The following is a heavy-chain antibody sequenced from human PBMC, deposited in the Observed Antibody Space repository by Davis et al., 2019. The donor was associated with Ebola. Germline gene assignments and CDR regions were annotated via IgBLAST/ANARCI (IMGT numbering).Heavy chain of an antibody. CDR1: GFTFSDYR. CDR2: INGDGSST. Sequence: GESLKISCAASGFTFSDYRIHWVRQAPGKGLVWVSRINGDGSSTNYADSVKGRFTISRDNAKNTLYLQMNSLRVEDTAVYYCVKGSITMTVVVYFDLWGQGTLVTVSS. J-gene: IGHJ4*02. V-gene: IGHV3-74*01. D-gene: IGHD3-22*01. CDR3: VKGSITMTVVVYFDL.